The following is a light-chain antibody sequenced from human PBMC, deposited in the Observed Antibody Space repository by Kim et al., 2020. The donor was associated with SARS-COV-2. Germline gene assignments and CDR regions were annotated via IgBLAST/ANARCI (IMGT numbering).Light chain of an antibody. CDR3: QAWASTTVV. CDR1: KLVDKS. Sequence: VSPGQPVSITCSGDKLVDKSSCWYHQRPGQPPVLVIYQVNKRPSGIPERFSGSNSGNTATLTISGTQAMDEADYYCQAWASTTVVFGGGTQLTVL. J-gene: IGLJ2*01. CDR2: QVN. V-gene: IGLV3-1*01.